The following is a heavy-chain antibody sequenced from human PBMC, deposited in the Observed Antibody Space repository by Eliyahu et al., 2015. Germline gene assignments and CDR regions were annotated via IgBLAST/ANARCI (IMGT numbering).Heavy chain of an antibody. D-gene: IGHD5-18*01. Sequence: QVQLEQSGAEVXKPGASVKXXCXASGDTVTTYAIHXVRQAPGQRLEWMGWINGGSGNRKYSQKFQGRVTFSRDTSANTAYMELTSLRFEDTALYYCACIEDSNGGGGNDGFDIWGQGTMVTVSS. CDR1: GDTVTTYA. J-gene: IGHJ3*02. V-gene: IGHV1-3*01. CDR2: INGGSGNR. CDR3: ACIEDSNGGGGNDGFDI.